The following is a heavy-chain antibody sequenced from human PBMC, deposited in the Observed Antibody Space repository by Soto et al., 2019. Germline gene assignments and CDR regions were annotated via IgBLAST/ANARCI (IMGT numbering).Heavy chain of an antibody. Sequence: SETLSLTCAVYGGSFSGYYWSWIRQPPGKGLEWIGEINHSGSTNYNPSLKSRVTISVDTSKNQFSLKLSSVTAADTAVYYCARGRTMVRGVNNWYYFDYWGQGTLVTVSS. CDR3: ARGRTMVRGVNNWYYFDY. V-gene: IGHV4-34*01. CDR1: GGSFSGYY. J-gene: IGHJ4*02. CDR2: INHSGST. D-gene: IGHD3-10*01.